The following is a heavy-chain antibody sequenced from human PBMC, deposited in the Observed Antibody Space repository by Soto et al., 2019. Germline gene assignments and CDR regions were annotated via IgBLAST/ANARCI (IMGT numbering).Heavy chain of an antibody. V-gene: IGHV3-33*01. J-gene: IGHJ4*03. CDR1: GFTFRNHG. CDR2: IWYDGSTK. D-gene: IGHD3-10*01. CDR3: VRDLAGLKDFDD. Sequence: AGGSLILSCAASGFTFRNHGRHWVRQAPGKGLEWVAVIWYDGSTKYYADSVEGRFTISRANSKNTLFLQMTSMSAEETAAYYCVRDLAGLKDFDDWGQGTTVTVSS.